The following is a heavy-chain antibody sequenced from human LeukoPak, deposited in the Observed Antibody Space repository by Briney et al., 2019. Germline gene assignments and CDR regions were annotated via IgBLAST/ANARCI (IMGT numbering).Heavy chain of an antibody. J-gene: IGHJ6*03. CDR1: GFTFRSYD. Sequence: GGSLRISCAASGFTFRSYDMHWVRQAPGTGLAWVAFIRFDGSNKYYADSVKGRFTISRDNSKNTLYLQMNSLRAEDTAVYYCAKVGGIAVATYYYMDVWGKGTTVTVSS. CDR2: IRFDGSNK. CDR3: AKVGGIAVATYYYMDV. D-gene: IGHD6-19*01. V-gene: IGHV3-30*02.